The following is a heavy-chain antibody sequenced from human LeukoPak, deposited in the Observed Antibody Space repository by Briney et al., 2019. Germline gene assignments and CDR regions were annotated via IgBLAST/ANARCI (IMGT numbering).Heavy chain of an antibody. CDR2: ISAYNGNT. Sequence: ASVKVSCKASGYTFTSYGISWVRQAPGQGLEWMGWISAYNGNTNYAQKLQGRVTMTTDTSTSTAYMELRSLRSDDTAVYYCARVAIAVAGPVAFDLDYWGQGTLVTVSS. CDR1: GYTFTSYG. V-gene: IGHV1-18*01. J-gene: IGHJ4*02. CDR3: ARVAIAVAGPVAFDLDY. D-gene: IGHD6-19*01.